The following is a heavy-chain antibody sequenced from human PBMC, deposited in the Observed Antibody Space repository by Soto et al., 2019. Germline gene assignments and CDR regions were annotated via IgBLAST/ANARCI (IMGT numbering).Heavy chain of an antibody. D-gene: IGHD6-13*01. CDR3: AHRHSSSWYAVYFQH. CDR1: GFSLSTSGVG. CDR2: IYWEDDK. Sequence: QITLKESGPTLVKPTQTLTLTCTFSGFSLSTSGVGVGWIRQPPGKALEWLALIYWEDDKRYSPSLKSRLTITQHTSKNQVVLTMTNMDPLDTATYYCAHRHSSSWYAVYFQHWGQGTLVTVSS. V-gene: IGHV2-5*02. J-gene: IGHJ1*01.